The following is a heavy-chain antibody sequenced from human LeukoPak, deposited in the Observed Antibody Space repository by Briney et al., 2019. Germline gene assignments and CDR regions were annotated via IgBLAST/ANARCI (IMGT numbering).Heavy chain of an antibody. CDR1: GFTVSSNY. CDR2: IYSGGST. D-gene: IGHD4-11*01. J-gene: IGHJ6*03. V-gene: IGHV3-53*05. Sequence: GGSLRLSCAASGFTVSSNYMSWVRQAPGKGLEWVSVIYSGGSTYYADSVKGRFTISRDNSKNTLYLQMNSLRAEDTAVYYCARDNLGDYSYYCYMDVWGKGTTVTVSS. CDR3: ARDNLGDYSYYCYMDV.